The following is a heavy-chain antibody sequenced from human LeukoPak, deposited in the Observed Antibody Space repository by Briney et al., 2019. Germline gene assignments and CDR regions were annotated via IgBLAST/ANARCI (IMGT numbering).Heavy chain of an antibody. J-gene: IGHJ4*02. V-gene: IGHV1-2*06. D-gene: IGHD6-13*01. CDR2: INPNTGGT. Sequence: ASVKASCEASGNTFTGYYMHWVRQAPGQGLEWMGRINPNTGGTNYAQNFQGRVTMTRDTSISTAYMELSRLRSDDTAVYYCARVGTGSSWYGGFDYWGQGTLVTVSS. CDR1: GNTFTGYY. CDR3: ARVGTGSSWYGGFDY.